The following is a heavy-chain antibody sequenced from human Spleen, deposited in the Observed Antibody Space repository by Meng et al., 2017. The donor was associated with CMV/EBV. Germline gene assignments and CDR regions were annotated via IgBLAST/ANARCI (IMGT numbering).Heavy chain of an antibody. CDR3: ARYQLLYSNYFDY. CDR2: MNPNSGNT. D-gene: IGHD2-2*02. J-gene: IGHJ4*02. V-gene: IGHV1-8*01. Sequence: ASVKVSCKASGYTFTNYEIDWVRQAAGQGLEWMGWMNPNSGNTDFAQRFQGRVTMTRNTSISTAYMELSSLTSEDTAVYYCARYQLLYSNYFDYWGQGTLVTVSS. CDR1: GYTFTNYE.